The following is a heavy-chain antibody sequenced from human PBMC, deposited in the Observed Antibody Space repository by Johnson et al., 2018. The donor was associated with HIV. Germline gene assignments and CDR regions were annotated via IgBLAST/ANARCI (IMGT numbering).Heavy chain of an antibody. Sequence: QVQLVESGGGVVQPGRSLRLSCAAAGFTFSSYAMHWVRQAPGKGLEWVAVIAYAGSNNYYADSVTGRFTISRDKSKNRLSRQMNSLRAEDTAVYYCVQGVPNPAGAFDVWGQGTGCTVSS. CDR3: VQGVPNPAGAFDV. J-gene: IGHJ3*01. CDR1: GFTFSSYA. D-gene: IGHD6-19*01. V-gene: IGHV3-30-3*01. CDR2: IAYAGSNN.